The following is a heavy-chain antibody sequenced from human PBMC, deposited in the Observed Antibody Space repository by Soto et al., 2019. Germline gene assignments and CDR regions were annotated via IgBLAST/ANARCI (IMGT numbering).Heavy chain of an antibody. CDR1: GFTFSSYG. J-gene: IGHJ4*02. Sequence: GGSLRLSCAASGFTFSSYGMHWVRQAPGKGLEWVAVIWYDGSNKYYADSVKGRFTISRDNSKNTLYLQMNSLRAEDTAVYYCAIVVQDDYYDSIGLVDYLGQGTLVTVSS. D-gene: IGHD3-22*01. V-gene: IGHV3-33*01. CDR3: AIVVQDDYYDSIGLVDY. CDR2: IWYDGSNK.